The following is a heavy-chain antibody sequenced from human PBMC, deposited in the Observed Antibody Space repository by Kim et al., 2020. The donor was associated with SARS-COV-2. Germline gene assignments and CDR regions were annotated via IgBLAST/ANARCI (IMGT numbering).Heavy chain of an antibody. D-gene: IGHD3-3*01. Sequence: SETLSLTCAVYGGSFSGYYWSWIRQPPGKGLEWIGEINHSGSTNYNPSLKSRVTISVDTSKNQFSLKLSSVTAADTAVYYCARGKGIWSGYYYYGMDVWGQGTTVTVSS. CDR1: GGSFSGYY. V-gene: IGHV4-34*01. J-gene: IGHJ6*02. CDR2: INHSGST. CDR3: ARGKGIWSGYYYYGMDV.